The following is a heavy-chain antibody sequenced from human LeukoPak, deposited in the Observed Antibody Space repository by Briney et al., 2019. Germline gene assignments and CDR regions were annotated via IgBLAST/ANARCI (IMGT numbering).Heavy chain of an antibody. Sequence: SETLSLTCTVSGGSISSSSYYWGWIRQPPGKGLEWIGSIYYSGSTYYNPSLKSRVTISVDRSKNQFSLKLSSVTAADTAVYYCARVETDIVVVPAAIPYYFDYWGQGTLVTVSS. CDR3: ARVETDIVVVPAAIPYYFDY. CDR2: IYYSGST. J-gene: IGHJ4*02. V-gene: IGHV4-39*07. D-gene: IGHD2-2*01. CDR1: GGSISSSSYY.